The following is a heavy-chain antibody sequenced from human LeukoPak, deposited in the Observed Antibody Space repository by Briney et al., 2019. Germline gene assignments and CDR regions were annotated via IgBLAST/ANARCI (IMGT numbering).Heavy chain of an antibody. J-gene: IGHJ4*02. Sequence: ASVKVSCKASGYTFTAYTIHWVRQAPGQGFEWMGWISPGNGGADYAQKLQGRVTMTRDTSSSSVYMDLSGLRSDDTAFYYCARRTAGMAMDYWGQGTLVTVSS. V-gene: IGHV1-2*02. CDR1: GYTFTAYT. CDR3: ARRTAGMAMDY. D-gene: IGHD5-24*01. CDR2: ISPGNGGA.